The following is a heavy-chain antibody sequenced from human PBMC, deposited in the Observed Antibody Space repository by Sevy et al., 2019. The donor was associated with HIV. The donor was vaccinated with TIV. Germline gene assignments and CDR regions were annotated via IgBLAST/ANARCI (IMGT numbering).Heavy chain of an antibody. Sequence: GGSLRLSCAASVFTFSSYAMHWVRQAPGKGLEWVALISYDETNKYYTDSVKGRFTISRDNSKNTLSLQMNSLRPEDTAVYYCARDRTDYGDYGGWFDPWGQGTLVTVSS. V-gene: IGHV3-30-3*01. CDR2: ISYDETNK. CDR3: ARDRTDYGDYGGWFDP. J-gene: IGHJ5*02. D-gene: IGHD4-17*01. CDR1: VFTFSSYA.